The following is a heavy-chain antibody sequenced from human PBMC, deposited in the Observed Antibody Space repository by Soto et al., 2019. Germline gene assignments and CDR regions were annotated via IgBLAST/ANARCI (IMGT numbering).Heavy chain of an antibody. V-gene: IGHV2-5*02. CDR3: ARKRIYYDSSGYQHYFDS. D-gene: IGHD3-22*01. J-gene: IGHJ4*02. Sequence: QITLKESGPTLVKPTQTLTLTCTFSGFSLSTSGVGVGWIRQPPGKALEWLALIYWDDDKRYSPSLKSRLTITKDTSKNQVVLTMTNMDPVDTATYYCARKRIYYDSSGYQHYFDSWGQGTLVTVSS. CDR1: GFSLSTSGVG. CDR2: IYWDDDK.